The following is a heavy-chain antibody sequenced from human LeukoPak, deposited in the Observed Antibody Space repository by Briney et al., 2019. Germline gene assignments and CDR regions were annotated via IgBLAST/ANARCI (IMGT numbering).Heavy chain of an antibody. CDR2: ISSSGSTI. CDR1: GFTSSDYY. V-gene: IGHV3-11*04. Sequence: KPGGSLRLSCAASGFTSSDYYMNWVRQAPGKGLEWVSYISSSGSTIYYADSVKGRFTISRDNAKNSLYLQMNSLRAEDTAVYYCARDPYYGDYVVWGQGTLVTVSS. J-gene: IGHJ4*02. D-gene: IGHD4-17*01. CDR3: ARDPYYGDYVV.